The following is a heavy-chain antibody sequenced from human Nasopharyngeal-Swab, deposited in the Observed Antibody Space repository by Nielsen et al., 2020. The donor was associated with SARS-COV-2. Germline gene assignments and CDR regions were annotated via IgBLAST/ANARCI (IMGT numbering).Heavy chain of an antibody. CDR2: IVVGSGNT. V-gene: IGHV1-58*01. CDR3: AGGYCSGGSCYSPEGY. J-gene: IGHJ4*02. D-gene: IGHD2-15*01. Sequence: SVKVSCKASGFTFTSSAVQWVRQARGQRLEWIGWIVVGSGNTNYAQKFQERVTITRDMSTSTAYMELSSLRSEDTAVYYCAGGYCSGGSCYSPEGYWGQGTLVTVSS. CDR1: GFTFTSSA.